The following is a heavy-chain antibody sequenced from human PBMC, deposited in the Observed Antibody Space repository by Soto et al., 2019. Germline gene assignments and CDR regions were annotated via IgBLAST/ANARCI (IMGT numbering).Heavy chain of an antibody. CDR1: GFTVSSKY. CDR3: ARDGGSGDPRCLFDY. Sequence: GGSLRLSCAASGFTVSSKYMSWVRQAPGKGLEWVSVIYSGGYTYYADSVKGRFTISRDNSKNTLYLQMNSLRAEDTAVYYCARDGGSGDPRCLFDYWGQGTLVTVSS. V-gene: IGHV3-66*01. CDR2: IYSGGYT. D-gene: IGHD2-15*01. J-gene: IGHJ4*02.